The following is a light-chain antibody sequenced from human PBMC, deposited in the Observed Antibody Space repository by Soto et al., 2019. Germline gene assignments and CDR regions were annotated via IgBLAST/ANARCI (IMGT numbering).Light chain of an antibody. CDR1: SSNIGDNS. CDR2: DNN. CDR3: ATWDSALSAGV. J-gene: IGLJ3*02. Sequence: QSVLTQPPSMSAAPGQMVAISCSGTSSNIGDNSVSWYQHFPGTAPKVLIYDNNRRPSGIPDRFSGSKSGTSATLTIIGLHTGDEADYYCATWDSALSAGVFGGGIKLTVL. V-gene: IGLV1-51*01.